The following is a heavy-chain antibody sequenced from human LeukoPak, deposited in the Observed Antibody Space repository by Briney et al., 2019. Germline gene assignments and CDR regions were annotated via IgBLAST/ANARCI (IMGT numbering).Heavy chain of an antibody. Sequence: GASVKVSCKVSGYTFTDYYMHWVQQAPGKGLEWMGLVDPEDGETIYAEKFQGRVTITADTSTDTAYMELSSLRSEDTVVYYCATGIAVVGIPYYFDYWGQGTLVTVSS. CDR3: ATGIAVVGIPYYFDY. CDR2: VDPEDGET. V-gene: IGHV1-69-2*01. J-gene: IGHJ4*02. D-gene: IGHD6-19*01. CDR1: GYTFTDYY.